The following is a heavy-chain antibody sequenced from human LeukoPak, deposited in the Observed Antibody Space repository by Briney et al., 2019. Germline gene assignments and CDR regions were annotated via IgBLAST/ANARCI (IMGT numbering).Heavy chain of an antibody. Sequence: ASVKVSCKASGGTFSSYAISWVRQAPGQGLEWMGGIIPIFGTANYAQKFQGRVTITADESTSTAYMELSSLRSEDTAVYYCANELRFLEWLLWDPRKEWVDYYYYGMDVWGQGTTVTVSS. CDR2: IIPIFGTA. CDR1: GGTFSSYA. V-gene: IGHV1-69*13. J-gene: IGHJ6*02. D-gene: IGHD3-3*01. CDR3: ANELRFLEWLLWDPRKEWVDYYYYGMDV.